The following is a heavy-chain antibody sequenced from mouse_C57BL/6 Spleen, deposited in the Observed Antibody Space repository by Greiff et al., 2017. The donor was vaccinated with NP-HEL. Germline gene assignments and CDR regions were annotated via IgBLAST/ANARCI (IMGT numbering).Heavy chain of an antibody. Sequence: EVQLVESGGGLVKPGGSLKLSCAASGFTFSSYAMSWVRQTPEKRLEWVATISDGGSYTYYPDNVKGRFTISRDNAKNNLYLQMSHLKSEDTAMDYCARVGAGYYAMDYWGQGTSVTVSS. V-gene: IGHV5-4*01. D-gene: IGHD3-3*01. CDR2: ISDGGSYT. CDR3: ARVGAGYYAMDY. CDR1: GFTFSSYA. J-gene: IGHJ4*01.